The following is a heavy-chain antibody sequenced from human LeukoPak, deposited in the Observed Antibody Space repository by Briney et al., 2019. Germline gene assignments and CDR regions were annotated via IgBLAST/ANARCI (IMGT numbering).Heavy chain of an antibody. CDR1: GGSISSSSYY. J-gene: IGHJ3*02. D-gene: IGHD6-6*01. V-gene: IGHV4-39*07. Sequence: SETLSLTCTVSGGSISSSSYYWGWIRQPPGKGLEWIGYIYHSGSTYYNPSLKSRVTISVDRSKNQFSLKLSPVTAADTAVYYCARTHSSSRILFDIWGQGTMVTVSS. CDR2: IYHSGST. CDR3: ARTHSSSRILFDI.